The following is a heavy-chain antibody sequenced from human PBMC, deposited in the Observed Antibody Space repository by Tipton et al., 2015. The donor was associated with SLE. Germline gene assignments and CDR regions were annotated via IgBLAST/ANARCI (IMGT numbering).Heavy chain of an antibody. CDR2: IYYSGST. CDR3: ARKKWAAFDI. V-gene: IGHV4-59*01. D-gene: IGHD1-26*01. J-gene: IGHJ3*02. CDR1: GGSISSYY. Sequence: TLSLTCTVSGGSISSYYWSWIRQPPGKGLEWIGYIYYSGSTNYNPSLKSRVTISVDTSKNQFSLKLSSVTAADTAVYYCARKKWAAFDIWGQGTMVTVSS.